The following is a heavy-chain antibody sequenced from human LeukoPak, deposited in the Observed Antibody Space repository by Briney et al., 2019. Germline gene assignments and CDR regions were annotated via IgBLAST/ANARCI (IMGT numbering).Heavy chain of an antibody. V-gene: IGHV3-74*01. CDR2: INSDGSST. Sequence: QPGGSLRLSCAASGFTFSSYWMHWVRQAPGKWLVWVSRINSDGSSTSYADSVKGRFTISRDNAKNPLYLQMNSLRAEDTAVYYCARDPQLYAFGGVIVRYGMDVWGQGTTVTVSS. CDR3: ARDPQLYAFGGVIVRYGMDV. CDR1: GFTFSSYW. D-gene: IGHD3-16*02. J-gene: IGHJ6*02.